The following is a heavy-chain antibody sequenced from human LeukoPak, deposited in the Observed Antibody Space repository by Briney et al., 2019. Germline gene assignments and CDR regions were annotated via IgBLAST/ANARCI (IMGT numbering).Heavy chain of an antibody. D-gene: IGHD3-10*01. Sequence: PGGSLKLSCAASGFTFSSYGMHWVRQAPGKGLEWVALIGYDGTNEYYADSVKGRFTISRDNSRDTLYLQMNSLRAEDTAVYFCAKYYSGNYLDYWGQGTLVTVSS. J-gene: IGHJ4*02. CDR1: GFTFSSYG. CDR2: IGYDGTNE. CDR3: AKYYSGNYLDY. V-gene: IGHV3-30*02.